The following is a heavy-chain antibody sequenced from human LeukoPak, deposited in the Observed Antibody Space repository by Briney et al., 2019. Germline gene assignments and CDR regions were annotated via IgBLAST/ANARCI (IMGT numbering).Heavy chain of an antibody. D-gene: IGHD5-18*01. CDR2: INHSGRA. V-gene: IGHV4-34*01. J-gene: IGHJ4*02. CDR3: ARVGYSYGRKTEY. CDR1: GGSFSGYY. Sequence: SETLSLTCAVYGGSFSGYYWNWFRQPPGKGLEWIGEINHSGRANYSPSLKNRATISLYTSKTQLSLKVTSVTAADTAVYYCARVGYSYGRKTEYWGQGTLVTVSS.